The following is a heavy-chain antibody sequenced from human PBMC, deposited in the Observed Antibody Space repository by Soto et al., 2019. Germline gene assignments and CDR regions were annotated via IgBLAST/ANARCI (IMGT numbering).Heavy chain of an antibody. CDR1: GYTFTSYA. CDR2: INAGNGNT. V-gene: IGHV1-3*01. Sequence: QVQLVQSGAEVKKPGASVKVSCKASGYTFTSYAMHWVRQAPGQRLEWMGWINAGNGNTKYSRKFQGRVTITRDTSASTAYMELSSLRSEDTAVYYCARETAAGADYWGQGTLVTVSS. J-gene: IGHJ4*02. D-gene: IGHD6-19*01. CDR3: ARETAAGADY.